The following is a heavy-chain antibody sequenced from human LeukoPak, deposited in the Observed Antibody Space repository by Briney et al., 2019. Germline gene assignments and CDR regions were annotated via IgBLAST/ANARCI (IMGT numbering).Heavy chain of an antibody. CDR2: IYYSGST. CDR3: ARGSGSYSSFNY. V-gene: IGHV4-39*07. CDR1: GGSISSSSYY. J-gene: IGHJ4*02. D-gene: IGHD1-26*01. Sequence: SETLSLTCTVSGGSISSSSYYWGWIRQPPGKGLEWIGSIYYSGSTYYNPSLKSRVTISVDTSKNQFSLKLSSVTAADTAVYYCARGSGSYSSFNYWGQGTLVTVSS.